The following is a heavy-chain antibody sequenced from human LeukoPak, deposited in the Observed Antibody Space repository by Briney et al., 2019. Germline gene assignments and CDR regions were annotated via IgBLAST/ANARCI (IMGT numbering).Heavy chain of an antibody. CDR1: GDSISNYY. Sequence: SETLSLTCTVSGDSISNYYWSWIRQSPGKELEWIGYMYNRGSTIYNPSLKSRVTISTDTSKNQFSLRLTSVSAADTAVYYCARAEKAVTGTLDSWGQGTLITVSS. J-gene: IGHJ4*02. CDR3: ARAEKAVTGTLDS. D-gene: IGHD6-19*01. CDR2: MYNRGST. V-gene: IGHV4-59*01.